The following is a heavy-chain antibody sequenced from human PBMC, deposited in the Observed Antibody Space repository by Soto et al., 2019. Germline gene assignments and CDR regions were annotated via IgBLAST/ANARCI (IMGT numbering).Heavy chain of an antibody. D-gene: IGHD2-15*01. CDR1: SGSIRSSNW. J-gene: IGHJ6*03. Sequence: QVQLQESGPGLVKPSGTLSLTCAVSSGSIRSSNWWSWVRQPPGKGLEWIGEIHHSGSTNYNPSLKSRVTILVDKAKNQFSLNLSSVTAADTAVYYCARGYYCSGGSCSPFYYYYMDVWGKGTTVTVSS. V-gene: IGHV4-4*02. CDR3: ARGYYCSGGSCSPFYYYYMDV. CDR2: IHHSGST.